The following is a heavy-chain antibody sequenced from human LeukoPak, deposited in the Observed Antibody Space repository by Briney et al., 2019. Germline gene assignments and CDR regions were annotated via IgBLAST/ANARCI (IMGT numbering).Heavy chain of an antibody. J-gene: IGHJ4*02. CDR3: ARDYGDYFYYFDY. D-gene: IGHD4-17*01. CDR1: GGSISSYY. CDR2: IYYSGST. V-gene: IGHV4-59*12. Sequence: PSETLSLTCTVSGGSISSYYWSWIRQPPGKGLEWIGYIYYSGSTNYNPSLKSRVTMSVDTSKNQFSLKLSSVTAADTAVYYCARDYGDYFYYFDYWGQGTLVTVSS.